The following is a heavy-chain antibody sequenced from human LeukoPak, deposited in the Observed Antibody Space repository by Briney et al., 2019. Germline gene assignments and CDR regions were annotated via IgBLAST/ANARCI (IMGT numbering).Heavy chain of an antibody. CDR3: ARGQGIAAAGMARGDYFDY. J-gene: IGHJ4*02. V-gene: IGHV4-30-4*08. Sequence: SETLSLTCTVSGGSISSGDYYWSWIRQPPGKGLEWIGYIYYSGSTYYNPSFKSRVTISVDTSKNQFSLKLSSVTAADTAVYYCARGQGIAAAGMARGDYFDYWGQGTLVTVSS. CDR2: IYYSGST. D-gene: IGHD6-13*01. CDR1: GGSISSGDYY.